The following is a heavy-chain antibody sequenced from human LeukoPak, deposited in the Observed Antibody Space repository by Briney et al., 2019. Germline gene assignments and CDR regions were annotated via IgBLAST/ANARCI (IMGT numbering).Heavy chain of an antibody. D-gene: IGHD3-22*01. CDR1: GGSISSSSYY. Sequence: PSETLSLTCTVSGGSISSSSYYWGWIRQPPGKGLEWIGSIYYSGSTYYNPSLKSRVTISVDTSKNQFSLKLSSVTAADTAVYYCARGYDSSGYLNVDDAFDIWGQGTMVTVSS. J-gene: IGHJ3*02. CDR3: ARGYDSSGYLNVDDAFDI. V-gene: IGHV4-39*07. CDR2: IYYSGST.